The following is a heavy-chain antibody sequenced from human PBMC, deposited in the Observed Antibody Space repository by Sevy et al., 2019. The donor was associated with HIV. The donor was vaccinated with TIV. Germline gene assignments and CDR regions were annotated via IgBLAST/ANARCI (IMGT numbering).Heavy chain of an antibody. Sequence: GGSLRLSCAASGFPFSSYGMHWVRQTPGKGLEWVAVIYDDGRNKYYADFVKGRFTMSRDNSKNTLHLQMNSLRAEDTALYYCARDSNDYGDYRLSYYFDYWGQGTLVTVSS. CDR1: GFPFSSYG. J-gene: IGHJ4*02. CDR3: ARDSNDYGDYRLSYYFDY. D-gene: IGHD4-17*01. V-gene: IGHV3-33*08. CDR2: IYDDGRNK.